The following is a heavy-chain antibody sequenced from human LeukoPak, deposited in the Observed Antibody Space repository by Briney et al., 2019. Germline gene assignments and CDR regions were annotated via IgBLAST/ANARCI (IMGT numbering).Heavy chain of an antibody. D-gene: IGHD4-17*01. CDR3: ARGVWAAVTNRGDRFDY. V-gene: IGHV3-7*01. Sequence: PGGSLRLSCAASGFIFSTYWMSWVRQAPGKGLEWVANIKEDGSESHYVDSVKGRFTISRDNAKNSLYLQMNYLRAEDTAVYFCARGVWAAVTNRGDRFDYWGQGTLVTVSS. J-gene: IGHJ4*02. CDR2: IKEDGSES. CDR1: GFIFSTYW.